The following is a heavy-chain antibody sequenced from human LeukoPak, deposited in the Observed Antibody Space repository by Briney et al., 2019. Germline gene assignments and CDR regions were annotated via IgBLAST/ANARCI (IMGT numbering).Heavy chain of an antibody. V-gene: IGHV3-30*18. D-gene: IGHD2-21*02. CDR2: ISYDGSNK. CDR1: GFTFSSYG. CDR3: AKFIAYCGGDCYSDAFDI. Sequence: GGSLRLSCAASGFTFSSYGMHWVRQAPGKGLEWVAVISYDGSNKYYADSVKGRFTISRDNSKNTLYLQMNSLRAEDTAVYYCAKFIAYCGGDCYSDAFDIWGQGTMVTVSS. J-gene: IGHJ3*02.